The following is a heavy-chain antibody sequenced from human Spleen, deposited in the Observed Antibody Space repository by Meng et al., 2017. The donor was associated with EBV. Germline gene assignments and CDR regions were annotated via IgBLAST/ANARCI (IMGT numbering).Heavy chain of an antibody. Sequence: VQLVQLGAEVKKPGASVKVSCKASGYTFTSYGISWVRQAPGQGLEWMGWIYAGDGSTKYSQRLQDRVTITRDTSASTSYMELSSLGSEDTAVYYCASYTSKGYAIDYWGRGTLVTVSS. CDR2: IYAGDGST. V-gene: IGHV1-18*01. D-gene: IGHD5-12*01. CDR3: ASYTSKGYAIDY. J-gene: IGHJ4*02. CDR1: GYTFTSYG.